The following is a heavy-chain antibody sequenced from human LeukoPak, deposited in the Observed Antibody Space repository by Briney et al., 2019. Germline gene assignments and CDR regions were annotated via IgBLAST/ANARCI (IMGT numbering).Heavy chain of an antibody. Sequence: GGSLRLSCAASGFTFSSYAMSGVRQAPGEGREWVSAISGSGGSTYYADSVKGRFTISRDNSKNTLYLQMNSLRAEDTAVYYCAKASMPYYYYGMDVWGQGTTVTVSS. V-gene: IGHV3-23*01. D-gene: IGHD2/OR15-2a*01. J-gene: IGHJ6*02. CDR3: AKASMPYYYYGMDV. CDR1: GFTFSSYA. CDR2: ISGSGGST.